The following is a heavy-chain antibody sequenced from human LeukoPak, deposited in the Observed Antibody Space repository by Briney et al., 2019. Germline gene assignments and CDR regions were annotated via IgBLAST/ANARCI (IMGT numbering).Heavy chain of an antibody. V-gene: IGHV3-23*01. Sequence: GGSLRLSCAASGFTFSSYAMSWVRQAPGKGLEWVSAISGSGGSTYYADSVKGRFTISRDNSKNTLYLQMNSLRAEDTAVYCCAKPYCGGDCYYYYYYGMDVWGQGTTVTVSS. D-gene: IGHD2-21*02. CDR1: GFTFSSYA. CDR3: AKPYCGGDCYYYYYYGMDV. J-gene: IGHJ6*02. CDR2: ISGSGGST.